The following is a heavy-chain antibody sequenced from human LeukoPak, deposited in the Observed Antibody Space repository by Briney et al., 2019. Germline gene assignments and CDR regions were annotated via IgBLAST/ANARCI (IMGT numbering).Heavy chain of an antibody. Sequence: SETLSLTCTISGGSISSYYWSWIRQPPGKGLEWIGYMYYTGSTNYNPSLKSRLTISVDTSKNQFSLRLSSVTAADTAVYYCARDGCPTTKSGCVGNWFDPWGQGTLVTVSS. CDR1: GGSISSYY. CDR3: ARDGCPTTKSGCVGNWFDP. CDR2: MYYTGST. J-gene: IGHJ5*02. V-gene: IGHV4-59*01. D-gene: IGHD1-26*01.